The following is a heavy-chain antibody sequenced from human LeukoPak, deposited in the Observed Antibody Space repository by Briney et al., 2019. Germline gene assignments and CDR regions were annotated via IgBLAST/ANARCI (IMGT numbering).Heavy chain of an antibody. CDR1: GVTFEHFA. Sequence: GGSLRLSCEASGVTFEHFAMHWVRPAPGKGREWVSLISWNGDKTYYADFVKGRFTISRDNSKDSLYLQMHSLRIDDSAFYYCVKDIGGSISLYLDFWGQGTLVTVSS. CDR2: ISWNGDKT. CDR3: VKDIGGSISLYLDF. J-gene: IGHJ4*02. V-gene: IGHV3-43D*03. D-gene: IGHD2-2*01.